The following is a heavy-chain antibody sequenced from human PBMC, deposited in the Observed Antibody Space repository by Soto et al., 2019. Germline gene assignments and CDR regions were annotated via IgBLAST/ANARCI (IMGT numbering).Heavy chain of an antibody. D-gene: IGHD3-10*01. J-gene: IGHJ4*02. CDR2: IIPILGIA. CDR1: GGTFSSYT. V-gene: IGHV1-69*02. Sequence: QVELVQSGAEVKKPGSSVKVSCKASGGTFSSYTISWVRQAPGQGLEWMGRIIPILGIANYAQKFQGRVKITADKSTSTAYMELSSLRSEDTAVYYCARTSYGSGSYYSGYWGQGTLVTVSS. CDR3: ARTSYGSGSYYSGY.